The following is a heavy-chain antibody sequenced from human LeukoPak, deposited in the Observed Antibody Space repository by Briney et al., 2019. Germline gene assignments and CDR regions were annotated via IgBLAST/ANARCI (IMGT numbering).Heavy chain of an antibody. CDR3: AREEAGFDY. V-gene: IGHV3-23*01. CDR1: GFTFDSYA. Sequence: GGSLRLSCAASGFTFDSYAMSWVRQAPGKGLEWVSGISGTGGSTYYADSVKGRFTISRDNSKNTLHLQMNSLRAEDTAVYYCAREEAGFDYWGQGTLVTVSS. CDR2: ISGTGGST. D-gene: IGHD6-19*01. J-gene: IGHJ4*02.